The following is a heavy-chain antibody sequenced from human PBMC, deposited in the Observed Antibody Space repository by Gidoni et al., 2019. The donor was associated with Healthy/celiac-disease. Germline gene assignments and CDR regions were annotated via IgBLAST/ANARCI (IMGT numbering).Heavy chain of an antibody. Sequence: QVQLVESGGGVVQPGRSLRLPCAASGFTFSSYGMHWVRQAPGKGLEWVAVISYDGSNKYYADSVKGRFTISRDNSKNTLYLQMNSLRAEDTAVYYCAKDRFGAHWGQGTLVTVSS. CDR3: AKDRFGAH. V-gene: IGHV3-30*18. CDR1: GFTFSSYG. J-gene: IGHJ4*02. CDR2: ISYDGSNK. D-gene: IGHD3-10*01.